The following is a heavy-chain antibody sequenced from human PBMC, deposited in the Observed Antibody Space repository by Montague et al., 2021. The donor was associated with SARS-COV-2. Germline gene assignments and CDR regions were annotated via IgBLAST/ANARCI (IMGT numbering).Heavy chain of an antibody. D-gene: IGHD2-21*01. CDR2: ICDTGII. CDR3: AREREGSDIFDL. Sequence: SETLSLTCAVAGDSVISESWGWTREPPWKGLELIAYICDTGIIEYHPSLRSRTTIAVDTSKNQLSLKLTSVSAADTDVYFCAREREGSDIFDLWGQGTMVTVSS. V-gene: IGHV4-59*02. CDR1: GDSVISES. J-gene: IGHJ3*01.